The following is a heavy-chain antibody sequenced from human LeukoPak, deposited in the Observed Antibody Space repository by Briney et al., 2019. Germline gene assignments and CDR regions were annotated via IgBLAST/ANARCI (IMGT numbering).Heavy chain of an antibody. D-gene: IGHD3-22*01. CDR2: ISNNGGYT. Sequence: GGSLRLSCAASGFTFSSSAMSWVRQAPGKGLEWVSAISNNGGYTYYADSVQGRFTISRDNSKSTLCLQMNSLRAEDTAVYYCVREADKRGYWGQGTLVTVSS. CDR3: VREADKRGY. V-gene: IGHV3-23*01. J-gene: IGHJ4*02. CDR1: GFTFSSSA.